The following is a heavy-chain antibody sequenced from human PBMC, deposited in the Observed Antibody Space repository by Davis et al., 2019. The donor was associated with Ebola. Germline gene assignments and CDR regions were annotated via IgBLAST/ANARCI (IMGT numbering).Heavy chain of an antibody. Sequence: SETLSLTCTVSGGYISGYFWSWIRQPPGKAPEWIGYIYYSGSTYYNPSLKSRVTISVDTSKNQFSLKLSSVTAADTAVYYCAMSGGARYYYGMDVWGKGTTVTVSS. CDR2: IYYSGST. J-gene: IGHJ6*04. CDR1: GGYISGYF. D-gene: IGHD2-15*01. V-gene: IGHV4-59*12. CDR3: AMSGGARYYYGMDV.